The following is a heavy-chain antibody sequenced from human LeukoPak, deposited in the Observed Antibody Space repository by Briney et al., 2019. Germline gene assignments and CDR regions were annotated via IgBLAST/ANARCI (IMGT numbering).Heavy chain of an antibody. CDR2: ISYDGSNK. V-gene: IGHV3-30*03. J-gene: IGHJ4*02. CDR3: ARVGTIAAAGTVDY. CDR1: GFTFSSYG. Sequence: GRSLRLSCAASGFTFSSYGMHWVRQAPGKGLEWVAVISYDGSNKYYADSVKGRFTISRDNSKNTLYLQMNSLRAEDTAVYYCARVGTIAAAGTVDYWGQGTLVTVSS. D-gene: IGHD6-13*01.